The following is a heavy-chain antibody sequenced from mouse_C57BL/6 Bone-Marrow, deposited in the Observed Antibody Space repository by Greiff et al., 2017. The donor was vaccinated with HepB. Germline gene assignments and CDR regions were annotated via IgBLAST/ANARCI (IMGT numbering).Heavy chain of an antibody. D-gene: IGHD1-1*01. Sequence: DVHLVESGGGLVQPGGSLKLSCAASGFTFSDYYMYWVRQTPEKRLEWVAYISNGGGSTYYPDTVKGRFTISRDNAKNTLYLQMSRLKSEDKAMYYCARLPYYYGRSYWYFDVWGTGTTVTVSS. CDR2: ISNGGGST. J-gene: IGHJ1*03. V-gene: IGHV5-12*01. CDR3: ARLPYYYGRSYWYFDV. CDR1: GFTFSDYY.